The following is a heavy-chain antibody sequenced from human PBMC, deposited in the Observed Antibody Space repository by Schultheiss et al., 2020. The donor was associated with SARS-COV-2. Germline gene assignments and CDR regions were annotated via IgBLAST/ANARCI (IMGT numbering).Heavy chain of an antibody. V-gene: IGHV4-38-2*01. CDR1: GYSISSGYY. D-gene: IGHD2-2*02. CDR3: AGEDIVVVPAAIQPYYYGMDV. J-gene: IGHJ6*02. CDR2: IYYSGST. Sequence: SETLSLTCAVSGYSISSGYYWGWIRQPPGKGLEWIGYIYYSGSTNYNPSLKSRVTISVDTSKNQFSLKLSSETAADTAVYYCAGEDIVVVPAAIQPYYYGMDVWGQGTTVTVSS.